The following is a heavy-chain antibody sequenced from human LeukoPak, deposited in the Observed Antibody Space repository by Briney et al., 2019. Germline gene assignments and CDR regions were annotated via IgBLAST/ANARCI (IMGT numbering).Heavy chain of an antibody. CDR1: GFTFNNYA. CDR2: ISGSGGST. CDR3: AKDSSGWHPFDFDY. D-gene: IGHD6-19*01. V-gene: IGHV3-23*01. Sequence: GGSLRLSCAATGFTFNNYAMAWVRQAPGKGLEWVSAISGSGGSTYYADSVKGRFTISRDNSKNTLYVQMNSLRAEDTAVYYCAKDSSGWHPFDFDYWGQGTLVTVSS. J-gene: IGHJ4*02.